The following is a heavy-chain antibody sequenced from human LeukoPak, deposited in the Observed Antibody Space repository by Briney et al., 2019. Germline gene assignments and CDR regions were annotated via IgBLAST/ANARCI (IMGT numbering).Heavy chain of an antibody. J-gene: IGHJ4*02. Sequence: ASVKGSCKASGYTLTGYYMHWARQAPGQGLEWRGWINPNSGGTNYAQKFQCWVTMTRDTSISTAYMELSRLRSDDTAVYYCARGYDILTGPSRPDYWGQGTLVTVSS. CDR1: GYTLTGYY. CDR2: INPNSGGT. V-gene: IGHV1-2*04. D-gene: IGHD3-9*01. CDR3: ARGYDILTGPSRPDY.